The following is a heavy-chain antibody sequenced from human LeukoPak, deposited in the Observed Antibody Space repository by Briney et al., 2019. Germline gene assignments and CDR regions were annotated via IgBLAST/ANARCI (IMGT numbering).Heavy chain of an antibody. CDR3: AIQRWLQVPFDY. V-gene: IGHV3-23*01. J-gene: IGHJ4*02. CDR1: GFTFSSYG. D-gene: IGHD5-24*01. Sequence: GGSLRLSCAASGFTFSSYGMSWVRQAPGKGLEWVSAISGSGGSTYYADSVKGRFAISRDNSKNTLYLQMNSLRAEDTAVYYCAIQRWLQVPFDYWGQGTLVTVSS. CDR2: ISGSGGST.